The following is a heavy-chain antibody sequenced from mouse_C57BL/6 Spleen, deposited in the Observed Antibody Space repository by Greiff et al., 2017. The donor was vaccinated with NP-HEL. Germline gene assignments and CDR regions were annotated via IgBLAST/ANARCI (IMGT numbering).Heavy chain of an antibody. CDR2: ISDGGSYT. CDR1: GFTFSSYA. V-gene: IGHV5-4*01. Sequence: EVQGVESGGGLVKPGGSLKLSCAASGFTFSSYAMSWVRQTPEKRLEWVATISDGGSYTYYPDNVKGRFTISRDNAKNNLYLQMSHLKSEDTAMYYCARGHYDYDVIDWYFDVWGTGTTVTVSS. J-gene: IGHJ1*03. CDR3: ARGHYDYDVIDWYFDV. D-gene: IGHD2-4*01.